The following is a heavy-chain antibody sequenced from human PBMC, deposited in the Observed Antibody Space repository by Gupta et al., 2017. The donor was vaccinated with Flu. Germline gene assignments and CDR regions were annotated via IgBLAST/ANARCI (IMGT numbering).Heavy chain of an antibody. CDR3: ARWASSSVGYCSSTSCYSRDAFDI. Sequence: IGYIYYSGSTYYNPSLKSRVTISVDTSKNQFSLKLSSVTAADTAVYYCARWASSSVGYCSSTSCYSRDAFDIWGQGTMVTVSS. J-gene: IGHJ3*02. V-gene: IGHV4-30-4*01. D-gene: IGHD2-2*01. CDR2: IYYSGST.